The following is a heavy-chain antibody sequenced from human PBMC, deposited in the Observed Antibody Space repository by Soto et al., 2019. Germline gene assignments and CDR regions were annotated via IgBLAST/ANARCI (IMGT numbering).Heavy chain of an antibody. Sequence: QVQLQESGPGLVKPSETLSLTCSVSGGSMSSYYWSWIRQPPWKGLEWMGQIYYSGSNNYNPSLKSRVTISVDTSKNQFSLRLNSVTAADTAVYYCARFRTTSGWCFDYWGQGTVVTVSS. CDR2: IYYSGSN. V-gene: IGHV4-59*08. CDR3: ARFRTTSGWCFDY. CDR1: GGSMSSYY. D-gene: IGHD6-19*01. J-gene: IGHJ4*02.